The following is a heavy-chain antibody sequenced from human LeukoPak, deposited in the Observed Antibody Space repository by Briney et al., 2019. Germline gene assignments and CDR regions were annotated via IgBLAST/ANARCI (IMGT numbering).Heavy chain of an antibody. D-gene: IGHD6-13*01. CDR1: GYTFTGYY. CDR2: INPNSGGT. Sequence: GTSVKVSCKASGYTFTGYYMHWVRQAPGQGLEWMGWINPNSGGTNYAQKFQGRVTMTRNTSISTAYMELSSLRSEDTAVYYCARSSGYSSSWYWGAETVRFDYWGQGTLVTVSS. CDR3: ARSSGYSSSWYWGAETVRFDY. V-gene: IGHV1-2*02. J-gene: IGHJ4*02.